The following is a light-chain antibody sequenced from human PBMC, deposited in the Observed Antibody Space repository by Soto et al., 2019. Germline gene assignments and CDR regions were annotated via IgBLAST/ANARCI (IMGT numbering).Light chain of an antibody. CDR1: QSVGNI. CDR2: DAS. CDR3: QQRSDWPLT. Sequence: EIVLTQSPATLSLSPGDRATLSCRASQSVGNILAWYQQKPGQPPRLLMHDASERATGVPVRFSGSGSGADFTLTISSLEPDDFAVYYCQQRSDWPLTFGGGTKVEIK. J-gene: IGKJ4*01. V-gene: IGKV3-11*01.